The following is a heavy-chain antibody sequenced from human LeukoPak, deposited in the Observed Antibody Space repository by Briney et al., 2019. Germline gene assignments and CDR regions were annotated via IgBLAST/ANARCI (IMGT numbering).Heavy chain of an antibody. CDR2: ISWNSGSI. V-gene: IGHV3-9*01. D-gene: IGHD2-2*01. CDR3: ARPPHSCSSTSCFSQY. Sequence: PGGSLRLSCAASGFTFDDYAMHWVRQAPGKGLEWVSGISWNSGSIGYADSVKGRFTISRDNSKNTLYLQMNSLRTEDTAVYYCARPPHSCSSTSCFSQYWGRGTLVSVSS. J-gene: IGHJ4*02. CDR1: GFTFDDYA.